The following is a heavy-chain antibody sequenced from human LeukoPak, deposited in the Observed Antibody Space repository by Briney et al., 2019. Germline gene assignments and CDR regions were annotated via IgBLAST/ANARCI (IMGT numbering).Heavy chain of an antibody. V-gene: IGHV3-74*01. D-gene: IGHD2-2*01. CDR2: VNSDGSST. CDR1: GFTFSSYW. CDR3: GRIKVSSYDY. J-gene: IGHJ4*02. Sequence: GGSLRLSCAVSGFTFSSYWMHWVRQAPGKGLVWVSRVNSDGSSTTYADSVKGRSTISRDNAKNTLYLQMNSLRAEDTAVYYCGRIKVSSYDYWGQGTLVTVSS.